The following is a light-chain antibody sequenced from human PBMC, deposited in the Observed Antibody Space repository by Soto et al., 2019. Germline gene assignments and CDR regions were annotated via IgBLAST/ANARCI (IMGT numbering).Light chain of an antibody. Sequence: AIQMTQSPSSLSASVGDRVTITCRASQGIRNDLDWYQQKPGKAPKLLIYSASSLQSGVPSRFRGSGSGTDFTLTISSLQPEDFATYYCLQDYNYPLTFGPGTKVDIK. CDR3: LQDYNYPLT. CDR2: SAS. J-gene: IGKJ3*01. V-gene: IGKV1-6*01. CDR1: QGIRND.